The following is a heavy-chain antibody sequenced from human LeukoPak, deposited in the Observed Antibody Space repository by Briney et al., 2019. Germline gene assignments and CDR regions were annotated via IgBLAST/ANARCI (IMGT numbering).Heavy chain of an antibody. CDR3: AREMIDSSGSLNAFDI. D-gene: IGHD3-22*01. CDR2: ISWDGGST. V-gene: IGHV3-43*01. Sequence: GGSLRLSCAASGFTFDDYTMHWVRQAPGKGLEWVSLISWDGGSTYYADSVKGRFTISRDNSKNTLYLQMNSLRAEDTAVYYCAREMIDSSGSLNAFDIWGQGTMVTVSS. CDR1: GFTFDDYT. J-gene: IGHJ3*02.